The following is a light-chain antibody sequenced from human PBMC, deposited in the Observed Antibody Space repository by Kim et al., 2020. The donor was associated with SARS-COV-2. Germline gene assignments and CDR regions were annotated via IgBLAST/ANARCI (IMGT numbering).Light chain of an antibody. CDR2: GAA. V-gene: IGKV3-20*01. J-gene: IGKJ4*01. Sequence: PWERATLSCRASQSVSSGYLAWYQQRPGQPPRLLIYGAANRATGIPDRFSGSGSGTDFTLTISRLEPEDFAVYYCQQYDNSPLLTFGGGTKVDIK. CDR3: QQYDNSPLLT. CDR1: QSVSSGY.